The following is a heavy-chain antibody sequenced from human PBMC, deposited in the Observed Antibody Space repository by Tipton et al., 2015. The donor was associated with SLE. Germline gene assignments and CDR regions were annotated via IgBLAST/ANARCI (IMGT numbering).Heavy chain of an antibody. J-gene: IGHJ4*02. V-gene: IGHV3-30-3*01. D-gene: IGHD6-13*01. CDR1: GFGFSSNA. CDR3: ARAAGGRYYFDY. Sequence: SLRLSCAASGFGFSSNAMHWVRQAPGKGLEWVAVISYDGSNKYYADSVKGRFTISRDNSKNTLFLQMNSLRAEDTAVYYCARAAGGRYYFDYWGQGTLVTVSS. CDR2: ISYDGSNK.